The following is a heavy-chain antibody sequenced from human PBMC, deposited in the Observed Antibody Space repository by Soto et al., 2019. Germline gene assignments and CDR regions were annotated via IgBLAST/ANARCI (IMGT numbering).Heavy chain of an antibody. CDR3: ARDATVTRDAFDI. CDR1: GFTFSSYG. D-gene: IGHD4-17*01. Sequence: QVQLVESGGGVVQPGRSLRLSCAASGFTFSSYGMHWVRQAPGKGLEWVAVIWYDGSNKYYADSVKGRFTISRDNSKNPLYLQMNSLRAEDTAVYYCARDATVTRDAFDIWGQGTMVTVSS. CDR2: IWYDGSNK. J-gene: IGHJ3*02. V-gene: IGHV3-33*01.